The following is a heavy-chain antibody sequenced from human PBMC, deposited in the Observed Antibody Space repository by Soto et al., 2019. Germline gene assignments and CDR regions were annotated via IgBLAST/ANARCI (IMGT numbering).Heavy chain of an antibody. J-gene: IGHJ6*02. D-gene: IGHD3-3*01. V-gene: IGHV3-30-3*01. CDR1: GFTFSSYA. CDR3: ARANYDFWSGPYYYGMDV. Sequence: GGSLRLSCAASGFTFSSYAMHWVRQAPGKGLEWVAVISYDGSNKYYADSVKGRFTISRDNSKNTLYLQMNSLRAEDTAVYYCARANYDFWSGPYYYGMDVWGQGTTVTVSS. CDR2: ISYDGSNK.